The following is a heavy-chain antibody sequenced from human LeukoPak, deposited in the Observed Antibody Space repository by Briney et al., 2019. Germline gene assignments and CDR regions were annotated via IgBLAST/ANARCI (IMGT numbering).Heavy chain of an antibody. CDR2: IDTSDFYT. Sequence: GASLKISCKGSGYSFSSYWISWVRQMPGKGLEWMGRIDTSDFYTEYSQSFQGHVTISADKSIRTAYLQWNSLKASDTAIYYCVRHLSDITSCPNYWGPGTLITVAS. J-gene: IGHJ4*02. V-gene: IGHV5-10-1*01. CDR3: VRHLSDITSCPNY. CDR1: GYSFSSYW. D-gene: IGHD2-2*01.